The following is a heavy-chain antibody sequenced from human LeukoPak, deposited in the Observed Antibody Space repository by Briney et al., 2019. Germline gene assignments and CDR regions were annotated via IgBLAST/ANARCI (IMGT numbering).Heavy chain of an antibody. D-gene: IGHD2-2*01. CDR1: GFAFSIYW. V-gene: IGHV3-74*01. CDR3: ARARYCTSTSCRNWFDP. J-gene: IGHJ5*02. CDR2: INSDGSST. Sequence: GGSLRLSCAASGFAFSIYWMHWVRQAPGKGLVRVSGINSDGSSTSYAESVKGRFTISRDNAKNTLYLQMNSLRAEDTAVYYCARARYCTSTSCRNWFDPWGQGTLVTVSS.